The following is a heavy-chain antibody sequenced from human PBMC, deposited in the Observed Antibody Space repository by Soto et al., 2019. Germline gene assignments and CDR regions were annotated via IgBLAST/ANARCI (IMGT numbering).Heavy chain of an antibody. Sequence: GASVKVSCKASGYTFTSYGISWVRQAPGQGLEWMGWISAYNGNTNYAQKLLGRVTMTTDTSTSTAYMELRSLRSDDTAVYYCAKIRAAMAFPDAFDIWGQGTMVTVSS. V-gene: IGHV1-18*01. CDR3: AKIRAAMAFPDAFDI. D-gene: IGHD2-2*01. CDR1: GYTFTSYG. J-gene: IGHJ3*02. CDR2: ISAYNGNT.